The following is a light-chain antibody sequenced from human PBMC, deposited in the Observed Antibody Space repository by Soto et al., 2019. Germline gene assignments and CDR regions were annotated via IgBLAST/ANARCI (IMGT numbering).Light chain of an antibody. V-gene: IGKV1-5*01. CDR2: GAS. CDR1: QSIDTW. CDR3: QQYIDDPYT. Sequence: DIQMTQAPSTLAASVGDRVTITCRASQSIDTWLAWSQQKPGKAPKLLVYGASYLDSGVPSRFSGSGSGTEFTLTISSLQSDDFATYYCQQYIDDPYTFGQGTKVDIK. J-gene: IGKJ2*01.